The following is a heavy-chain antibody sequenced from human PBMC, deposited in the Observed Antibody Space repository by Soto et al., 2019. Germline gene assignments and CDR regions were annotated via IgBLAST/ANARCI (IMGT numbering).Heavy chain of an antibody. CDR2: IYWHDDK. J-gene: IGHJ4*02. Sequence: QITLKESGPTLVKPTQTLTLTCSLSGFSLSTSGVGVGWIRQPPGKAPEWLALIYWHDDKRYSPSLKSRLTITKDTSKNQVVLTMTNMDLVDTATYYCAHRRCRGGSCYQTFDYWGQGTLVTVSS. CDR1: GFSLSTSGVG. V-gene: IGHV2-5*01. D-gene: IGHD2-15*01. CDR3: AHRRCRGGSCYQTFDY.